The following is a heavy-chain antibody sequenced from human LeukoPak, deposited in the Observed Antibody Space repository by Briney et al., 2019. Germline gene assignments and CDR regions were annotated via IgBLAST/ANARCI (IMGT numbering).Heavy chain of an antibody. J-gene: IGHJ4*02. CDR1: GFTFSSYS. CDR3: ASFYRVWQQLDG. V-gene: IGHV3-21*01. Sequence: PGGSLRLSCAASGFTFSSYSMNWVRQAPGKGLEWVSSISSSSSYIYYADSVKGRFTISRDNAKNSLYLQMNSLRAEDTAVYYCASFYRVWQQLDGWGQGTLVTVSS. D-gene: IGHD6-13*01. CDR2: ISSSSSYI.